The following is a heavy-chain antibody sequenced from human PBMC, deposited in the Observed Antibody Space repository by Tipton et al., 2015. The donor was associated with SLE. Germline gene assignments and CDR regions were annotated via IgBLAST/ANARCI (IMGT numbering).Heavy chain of an antibody. CDR2: IYYSGST. D-gene: IGHD3-10*01. CDR3: ARQRLRLLSPLDA. Sequence: TLSLTCSVSGVSVASTDFSWVWIRQPPGEGLESIGSIYYSGSTSYNPSLRSRVTISVDTSTNQISLRLNSVTAADTAVYWCARQRLRLLSPLDAWGQGTTVTVS. J-gene: IGHJ6*02. V-gene: IGHV4-39*07. CDR1: GVSVASTDFS.